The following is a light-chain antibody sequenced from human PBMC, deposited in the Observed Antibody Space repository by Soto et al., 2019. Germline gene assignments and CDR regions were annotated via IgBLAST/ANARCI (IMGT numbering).Light chain of an antibody. CDR3: QQYNSSWLT. Sequence: DIQMTQSPSTLAASVGDRVTITCRASQSVSPWLAWYQQKPGKAPKLLIYKTSRLQSGVPSRFGGSGSGTDFTLNISSLQPDDFATYYCQQYNSSWLTFGGGTKVDIK. V-gene: IGKV1-5*03. CDR1: QSVSPW. CDR2: KTS. J-gene: IGKJ4*01.